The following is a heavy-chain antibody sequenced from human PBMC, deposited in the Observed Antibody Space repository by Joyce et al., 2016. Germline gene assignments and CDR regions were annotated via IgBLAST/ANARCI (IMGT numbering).Heavy chain of an antibody. J-gene: IGHJ4*02. Sequence: QVQLQESGPGLVKASETLSLTCTVFGGYMYNYFWTWIRQSPGKGLEWIGYISSSGSTNYTPTLKSRVTISVDTSRNQFSLKLTSVTAADTAVYFCARAPLARDWGGDCYPDSWGQGALVTVSS. CDR3: ARAPLARDWGGDCYPDS. V-gene: IGHV4-59*08. D-gene: IGHD2-21*02. CDR2: ISSSGST. CDR1: GGYMYNYF.